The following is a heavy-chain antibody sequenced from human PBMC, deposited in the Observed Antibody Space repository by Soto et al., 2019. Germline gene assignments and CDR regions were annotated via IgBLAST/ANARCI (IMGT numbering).Heavy chain of an antibody. J-gene: IGHJ6*02. CDR2: ISYDASNK. V-gene: IGHV3-30-3*01. CDR3: ARELLAAARYYYYYGMDV. D-gene: IGHD6-13*01. Sequence: PGGSLRLSCAASGFTISSYAMHCVRQAPGKGLECVAVISYDASNKYYADSVKGRYTISRENSKKTLYLQMNSRRAEDTAVYYCARELLAAARYYYYYGMDVWGQGTTVTV. CDR1: GFTISSYA.